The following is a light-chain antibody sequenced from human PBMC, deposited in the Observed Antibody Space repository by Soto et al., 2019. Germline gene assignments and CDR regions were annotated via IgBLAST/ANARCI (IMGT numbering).Light chain of an antibody. CDR3: ISYAVTTSYV. J-gene: IGLJ1*01. CDR2: EVD. V-gene: IGLV2-8*01. Sequence: QSVLTQPPSASGSPGQSVTISCTGTSSDVGGYNFVSWYQQHPGKAPKLMIYEVDKRPSGVPDRFSGPKSGNTASLTVSGLQAEDEADYYCISYAVTTSYVFGTGTKVTVL. CDR1: SSDVGGYNF.